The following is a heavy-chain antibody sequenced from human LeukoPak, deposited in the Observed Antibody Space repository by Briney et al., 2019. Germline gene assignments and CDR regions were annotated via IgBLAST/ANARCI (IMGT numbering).Heavy chain of an antibody. CDR3: AKFGAGNYFDY. CDR1: GFTFSSYA. CDR2: ISGSGGST. D-gene: IGHD3-3*01. J-gene: IGHJ4*02. Sequence: GGSLRLTCAASGFTFSSYATSWVRQAPGKGLEWVSAISGSGGSTYYADSVKGRFTISRDNSKNTLYLQVNSLRAEDTAVYYCAKFGAGNYFDYWGQGTLVTVSS. V-gene: IGHV3-23*01.